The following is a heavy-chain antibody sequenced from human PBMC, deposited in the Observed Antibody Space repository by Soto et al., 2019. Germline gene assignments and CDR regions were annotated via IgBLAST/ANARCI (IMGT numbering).Heavy chain of an antibody. V-gene: IGHV2-5*02. J-gene: IGHJ6*02. D-gene: IGHD2-15*01. Sequence: QITLKESGPTLVKPTQTLTLTCTFSGFSLSTSGVGVGWIRQPPGKALEWLALIYWDDDKRYSPSLKSRLTIPKDTSKTQVVLTMTNMDPVDTATYYCAHRADNTGYCSGGSCYSRYYYYGMDVWGQGTTVTVSS. CDR2: IYWDDDK. CDR3: AHRADNTGYCSGGSCYSRYYYYGMDV. CDR1: GFSLSTSGVG.